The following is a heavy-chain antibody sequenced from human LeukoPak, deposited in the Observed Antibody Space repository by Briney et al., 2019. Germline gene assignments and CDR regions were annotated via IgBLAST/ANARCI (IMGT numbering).Heavy chain of an antibody. J-gene: IGHJ4*02. CDR1: GFIFSDYG. CDR3: SKEGSDDYYFDY. D-gene: IGHD2-21*02. CDR2: ISSTGGNT. Sequence: GGSLRLSCASSGFIFSDYGMSLARQAQTTGLELVSVISSTGGNTYYADSVKGRFTISRDNSKNTVYLQMNSLRAEDTALYYCSKEGSDDYYFDYWGQGTLLTVSS. V-gene: IGHV3-23*01.